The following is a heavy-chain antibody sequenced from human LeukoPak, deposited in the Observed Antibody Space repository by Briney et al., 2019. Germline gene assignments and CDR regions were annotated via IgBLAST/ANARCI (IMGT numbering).Heavy chain of an antibody. V-gene: IGHV4-59*01. Sequence: PSGTLSLTCTVSGGSISSYYWSWIRQPPGKGLEWIGYIYYSGSTNYNPSLKSRVTISVDTSKNQFSLKLSSVTAADTAVYYCARSEWLGKFYFDYWGQGTLVTVSS. CDR1: GGSISSYY. CDR2: IYYSGST. J-gene: IGHJ4*02. CDR3: ARSEWLGKFYFDY. D-gene: IGHD6-19*01.